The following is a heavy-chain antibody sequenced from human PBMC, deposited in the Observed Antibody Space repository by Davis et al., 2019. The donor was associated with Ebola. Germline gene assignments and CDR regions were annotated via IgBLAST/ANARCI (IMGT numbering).Heavy chain of an antibody. CDR2: IYYSGST. Sequence: PSETLSLTCTVSGGSISSYYWSWIRQPPGKGLEWIGYIYYSGSTNYNPSLKSRVTISVDTSKNQFSLKLSSVTAADTAVYYCARGPNGDYPENNWFDPWGQGTLVTVSS. V-gene: IGHV4-59*12. D-gene: IGHD4-17*01. CDR1: GGSISSYY. J-gene: IGHJ5*02. CDR3: ARGPNGDYPENNWFDP.